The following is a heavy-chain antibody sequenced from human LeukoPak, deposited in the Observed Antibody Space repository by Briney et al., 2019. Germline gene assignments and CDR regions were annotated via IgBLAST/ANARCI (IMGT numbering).Heavy chain of an antibody. CDR2: ISYDGSNK. J-gene: IGHJ4*02. CDR3: AKDRYSSGWYYLDY. V-gene: IGHV3-30*18. CDR1: GFTFSSYG. Sequence: PGRSLRLSCAASGFTFSSYGMHWVRQAPDKGLEWVAVISYDGSNKYYADSVKGRFTISRDNSKNTLYLQMNSLRAEDTAVYYCAKDRYSSGWYYLDYWGQGTLVTVSS. D-gene: IGHD6-19*01.